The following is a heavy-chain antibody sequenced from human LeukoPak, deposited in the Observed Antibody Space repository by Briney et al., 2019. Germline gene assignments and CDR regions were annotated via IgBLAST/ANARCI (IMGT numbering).Heavy chain of an antibody. V-gene: IGHV3-43*02. CDR1: GFTFDDYA. CDR3: AKDSSGYEPDWYFDL. CDR2: ISGDGGSI. J-gene: IGHJ2*01. Sequence: GGSLRLSCAASGFTFDDYAMHWVRQAPGKGLEWVSLISGDGGSIYYADSVKGRFTISRDNSKNSLYLQMNSLRTEDTALYYCAKDSSGYEPDWYFDLWGRGTLVTVSS. D-gene: IGHD3-22*01.